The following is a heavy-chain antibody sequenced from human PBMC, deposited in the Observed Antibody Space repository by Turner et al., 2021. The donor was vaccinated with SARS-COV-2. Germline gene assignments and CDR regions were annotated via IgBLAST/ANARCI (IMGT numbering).Heavy chain of an antibody. CDR3: ASTYYDILTGYLAY. V-gene: IGHV1-69*06. CDR2: IIPIFGTA. Sequence: QVQLVQSGAEVKKPGSSVKVSCKASGGTFSNYAINGVRQAPGQGLEWMGGIIPIFGTANYAQKFQGRVTITADKSTSTAYMELSSLRSEDTAVYYCASTYYDILTGYLAYWGQGTLVTVSS. D-gene: IGHD3-9*01. J-gene: IGHJ4*02. CDR1: GGTFSNYA.